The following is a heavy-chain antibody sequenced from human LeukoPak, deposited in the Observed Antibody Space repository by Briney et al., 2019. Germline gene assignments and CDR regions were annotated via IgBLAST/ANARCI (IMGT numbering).Heavy chain of an antibody. J-gene: IGHJ4*02. CDR3: ARHLSGVTGYTYGRGIDY. CDR1: GFTFSSCG. Sequence: GGTLRLSCAASGFTFSSCGLSWVRQAPGKGLEWVSSISSSSFFISYADSVKGRFTISRDNAKNSLYLQMNSLRAEDTAVYYCARHLSGVTGYTYGRGIDYWGQGTLVTVSS. CDR2: ISSSSFFI. V-gene: IGHV3-21*01. D-gene: IGHD5-18*01.